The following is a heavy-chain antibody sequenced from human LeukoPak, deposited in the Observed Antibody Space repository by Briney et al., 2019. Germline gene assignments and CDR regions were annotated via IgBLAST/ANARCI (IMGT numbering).Heavy chain of an antibody. CDR3: ARSLVPAATFEY. D-gene: IGHD2-2*01. Sequence: PSETLTNTYTVSGGSSRGGSPRWCWIRQSPGKGLEWIGSIYYSGRTYYNPSLKSRVTISVDTSKNQSSLKRGSVTAADTAVCYSARSLVPAATFEYWGQGTLVTVSS. CDR1: GGSSRGGSPR. J-gene: IGHJ4*02. V-gene: IGHV4-39*01. CDR2: IYYSGRT.